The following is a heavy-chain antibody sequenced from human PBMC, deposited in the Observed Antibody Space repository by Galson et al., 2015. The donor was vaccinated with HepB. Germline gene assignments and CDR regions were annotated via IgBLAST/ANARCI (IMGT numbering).Heavy chain of an antibody. J-gene: IGHJ3*02. V-gene: IGHV3-11*05. Sequence: SLRLSCAASTLTLSDYYMTWIRQAPGKGLEWVSRITTGSTYTDYADSVKGRFTISRDDAKNSLYLQMSSLKVDDTALYYCARGSWDDFNAFDIWGQGTMVTVSS. D-gene: IGHD1-1*01. CDR3: ARGSWDDFNAFDI. CDR2: ITTGSTYT. CDR1: TLTLSDYY.